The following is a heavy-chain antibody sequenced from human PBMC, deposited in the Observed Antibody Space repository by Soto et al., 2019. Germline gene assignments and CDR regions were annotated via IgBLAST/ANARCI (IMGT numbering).Heavy chain of an antibody. CDR3: ARAHYYYGMDV. V-gene: IGHV4-34*01. CDR2: INHSGST. CDR1: GGSFSGYY. J-gene: IGHJ6*02. Sequence: SETLSLTCAVYGGSFSGYYWSWIRQPPGKGLEWIGEINHSGSTNYNPSLKSRVTISVDTSKNQFSLKLSSVTAADTAVYYCARAHYYYGMDVWGQGTTVTVSS.